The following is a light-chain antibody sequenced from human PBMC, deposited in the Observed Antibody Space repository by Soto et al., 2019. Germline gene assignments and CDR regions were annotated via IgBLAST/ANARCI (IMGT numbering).Light chain of an antibody. J-gene: IGKJ1*01. CDR1: HSISIG. V-gene: IGKV1-5*03. Sequence: DIQMTQTPSTLSASVGDRVTITCRASHSISIGLDWYQQKPGKAPKLLIYKASSLESGVPSRFSGSGFGTEFTLTISSLQPDDFATYYCQQSNSYPWTFGQGTKVDIK. CDR2: KAS. CDR3: QQSNSYPWT.